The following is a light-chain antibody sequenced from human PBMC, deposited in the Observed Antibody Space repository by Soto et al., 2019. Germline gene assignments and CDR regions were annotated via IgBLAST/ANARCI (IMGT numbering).Light chain of an antibody. J-gene: IGKJ5*01. V-gene: IGKV3-20*01. CDR2: DAS. CDR3: QQYGSSSIN. Sequence: ESVLTQSPGTLSLSPGERATLSCRASLSIASNYLAWYQQKPGQAPKLLFYDASTRATGIPDRFSASGSGTDFTLTISRLEPEDFAVYHCQQYGSSSINFGQGTRLENK. CDR1: LSIASNY.